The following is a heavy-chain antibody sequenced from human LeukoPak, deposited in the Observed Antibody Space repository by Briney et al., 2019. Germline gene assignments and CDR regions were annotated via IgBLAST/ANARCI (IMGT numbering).Heavy chain of an antibody. CDR2: ITSGGAST. V-gene: IGHV3-11*01. Sequence: GGSLRLSCDASGFSISDYYMSWIRQSPGKGLEWISYITSGGASTNYADSVKGRFTISRDKAKNSVALQLNSLRAEDTAVYYCTRQRRGTYYAFDSWGQGTLVAVSS. J-gene: IGHJ4*02. CDR1: GFSISDYY. CDR3: TRQRRGTYYAFDS. D-gene: IGHD3-16*01.